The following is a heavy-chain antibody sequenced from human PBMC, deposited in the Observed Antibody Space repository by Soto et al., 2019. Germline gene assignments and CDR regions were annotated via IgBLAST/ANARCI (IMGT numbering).Heavy chain of an antibody. D-gene: IGHD6-19*01. CDR1: GFTFSRYA. CDR2: ISGSGGST. Sequence: GGSLRLSCAASGFTFSRYAMSWVRQAPGKGLEWVSVISGSGGSTYYADSVKGRLTISRDNSKNTLYLQMNSLRAEDTAVYYYAKNSGWYSVNDWGQGTLVTVPQ. J-gene: IGHJ4*02. CDR3: AKNSGWYSVND. V-gene: IGHV3-23*01.